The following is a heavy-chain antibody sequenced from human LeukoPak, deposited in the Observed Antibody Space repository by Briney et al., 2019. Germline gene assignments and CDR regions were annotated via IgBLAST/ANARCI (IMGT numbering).Heavy chain of an antibody. CDR2: MNPNSGNT. D-gene: IGHD3-10*01. Sequence: ASVKVSCKASGYTFTSYDINWVRQATGQGLEWMGWMNPNSGNTGYAQKFQGRVTMTRNTSISTAYMELSSLRSEDTAVYYCAIPTVETARGVIITHYMDVWGKGTTVTVSS. CDR3: AIPTVETARGVIITHYMDV. J-gene: IGHJ6*03. CDR1: GYTFTSYD. V-gene: IGHV1-8*01.